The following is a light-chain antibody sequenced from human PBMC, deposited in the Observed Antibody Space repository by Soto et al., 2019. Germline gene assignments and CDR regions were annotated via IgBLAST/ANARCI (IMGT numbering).Light chain of an antibody. Sequence: IVMTQSPLSLPVTPGEPASISCRSSQSLLHSKGYNYLDWYLQKPGQSPQLLIYLGSNRASGVTDMWSGSGTGEDFTLKISRVVADDVGVYYCTQGQKSPLTFGGGTKVELK. V-gene: IGKV2-28*01. CDR1: QSLLHSKGYNY. CDR2: LGS. J-gene: IGKJ4*01. CDR3: TQGQKSPLT.